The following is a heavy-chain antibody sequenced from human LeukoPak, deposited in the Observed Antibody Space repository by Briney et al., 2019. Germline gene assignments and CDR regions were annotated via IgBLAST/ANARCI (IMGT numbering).Heavy chain of an antibody. CDR3: ARASTFYYDSSGYIDY. J-gene: IGHJ4*02. V-gene: IGHV4-39*07. D-gene: IGHD3-22*01. CDR2: IYYSGST. CDR1: GGSISSSSYY. Sequence: SETLSLTCTVSGGSISSSSYYWGWIRQPPGTGLEWIGSIYYSGSTYYNPSLKSRVTISVDTSKNQFSLKLSSVTAADTAVYYCARASTFYYDSSGYIDYWGQGTLVTVSS.